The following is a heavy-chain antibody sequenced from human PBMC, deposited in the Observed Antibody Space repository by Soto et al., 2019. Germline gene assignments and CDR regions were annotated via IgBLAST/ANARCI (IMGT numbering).Heavy chain of an antibody. CDR2: INSDGSST. CDR1: GFTFSSYW. V-gene: IGHV3-74*01. J-gene: IGHJ3*02. Sequence: PGESLRLSWSASGFTFSSYWMHGVRQAPGKGLVWVSRINSDGSSTSYADSVKGRFTISRDNAKNTLYLQMNSLRAEDTAVYYCARDHGSSGWDDAFDIWGQGTMVTVSS. D-gene: IGHD6-19*01. CDR3: ARDHGSSGWDDAFDI.